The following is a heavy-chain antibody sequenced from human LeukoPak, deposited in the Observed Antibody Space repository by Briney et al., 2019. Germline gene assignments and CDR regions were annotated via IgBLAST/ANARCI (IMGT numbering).Heavy chain of an antibody. CDR1: GYSFPGFY. CDR2: IYPGNSDI. V-gene: IGHV5-51*01. Sequence: PGESLKISCQGSGYSFPGFYIHWMRLMPGKGLEWIGTIYPGNSDIKYRPSLQGQVTISADRSISTAYLQWSSLKSSDTATYYCEMPSSVCGSSTSCYLDYWGQGTLVTVSS. J-gene: IGHJ4*02. D-gene: IGHD2-2*01. CDR3: EMPSSVCGSSTSCYLDY.